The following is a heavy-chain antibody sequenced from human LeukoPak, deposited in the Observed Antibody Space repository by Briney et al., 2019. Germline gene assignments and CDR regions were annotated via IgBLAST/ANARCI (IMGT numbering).Heavy chain of an antibody. V-gene: IGHV3-23*01. CDR3: AKDLADLEY. CDR2: ISGGGGTT. CDR1: GFTFSSYA. Sequence: PGGSLRLSCAASGFTFSSYAMTWVRQAPGKGLEWVSGISGGGGTTYYADSVKGRFTISRDNSKNTLYLQKNSLRAEDTAVYYCAKDLADLEYWGQGTLVTVSS. J-gene: IGHJ4*02.